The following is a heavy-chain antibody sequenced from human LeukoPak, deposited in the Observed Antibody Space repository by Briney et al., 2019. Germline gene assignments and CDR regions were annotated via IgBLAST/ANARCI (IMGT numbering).Heavy chain of an antibody. CDR1: GYTFTGYY. Sequence: GASVKVSCKASGYTFTGYYMHWVRQAPGQGLEWMGWINPNSGGTNYAQKFQGRVTMTRDTSISTAYMELSRLRSDDTAVYYCAGQGLGLWLGVYYFDYWGQGTLVTVSS. CDR3: AGQGLGLWLGVYYFDY. D-gene: IGHD6-19*01. V-gene: IGHV1-2*02. J-gene: IGHJ4*02. CDR2: INPNSGGT.